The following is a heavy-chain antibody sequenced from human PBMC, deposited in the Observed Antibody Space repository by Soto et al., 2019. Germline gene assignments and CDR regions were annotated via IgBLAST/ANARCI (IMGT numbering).Heavy chain of an antibody. J-gene: IGHJ4*02. CDR1: GYTFTSYG. CDR3: ARDAAVGLFDY. Sequence: QVQLVQSGAEVKKPGASVKVSCKASGYTFTSYGISWVRQAPGQGLDWMGWINPYNGNTKYAQKLQGRVTMTTDTSTSTAYMELRSMRSDDTAVYYCARDAAVGLFDYWGQGTLVTFSS. V-gene: IGHV1-18*01. D-gene: IGHD1-26*01. CDR2: INPYNGNT.